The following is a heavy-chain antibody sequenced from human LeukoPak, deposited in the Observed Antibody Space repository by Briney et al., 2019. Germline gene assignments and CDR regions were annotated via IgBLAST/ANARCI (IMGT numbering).Heavy chain of an antibody. CDR3: ARGQGSGSYYNNGSDYYYYLLDV. CDR2: INHSGST. J-gene: IGHJ6*03. CDR1: GGSIIGYY. Sequence: SETLSLTCGVAGGSIIGYYWSWIRQPPGKGLEWIGEINHSGSTNYNPSLKSRVTISVDTSKNQFSLKLSSVTAADTAVYYCARGQGSGSYYNNGSDYYYYLLDVGVRGTTVTVSS. D-gene: IGHD1-26*01. V-gene: IGHV4-34*01.